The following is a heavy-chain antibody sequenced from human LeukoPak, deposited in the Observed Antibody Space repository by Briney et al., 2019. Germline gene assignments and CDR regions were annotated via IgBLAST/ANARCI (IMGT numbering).Heavy chain of an antibody. J-gene: IGHJ5*02. CDR2: IYPGDSDN. V-gene: IGHV5-51*01. D-gene: IGHD3-3*01. CDR3: ARQGLRFLELDP. CDR1: GYIFTYYW. Sequence: LGESLKISCKGSGYIFTYYWIGRGRPMPGKGLEWMGIIYPGDSDNRYSPFFQGQVTISADKSISTAYLQWSSLEASDNAMYYCARQGLRFLELDPWGRGTLVTVSS.